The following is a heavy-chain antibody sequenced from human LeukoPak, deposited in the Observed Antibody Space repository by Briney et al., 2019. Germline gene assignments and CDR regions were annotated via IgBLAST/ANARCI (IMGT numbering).Heavy chain of an antibody. D-gene: IGHD3-22*01. J-gene: IGHJ1*01. CDR3: ARRRYYDGSGYLE. V-gene: IGHV4-39*02. CDR2: IYYTVRT. CDR1: GDSFSRSDSY. Sequence: SETLSLTCSVSGDSFSRSDSYWDWVRQPPGKGVEWFGTIYYTVRTSYSPSLKSRVTMSVDPSNNHFSLNLRSVTAADTALYYCARRRYYDGSGYLEWGQGTLLSVSS.